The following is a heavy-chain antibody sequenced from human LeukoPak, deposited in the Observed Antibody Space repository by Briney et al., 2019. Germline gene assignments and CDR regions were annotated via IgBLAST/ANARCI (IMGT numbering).Heavy chain of an antibody. D-gene: IGHD3-10*01. CDR3: TGSFGELTFFDY. J-gene: IGHJ4*02. V-gene: IGHV3-49*04. Sequence: RSGGSLRLSCAASGFTFDDYGMSWVRQAPGKGLEWVGFIRSKAYGGTTENVASVKGRFTISRDDSKSIAYLQMNSLKTEDTAVYYCTGSFGELTFFDYWGLGTLVTVSS. CDR1: GFTFDDYG. CDR2: IRSKAYGGTT.